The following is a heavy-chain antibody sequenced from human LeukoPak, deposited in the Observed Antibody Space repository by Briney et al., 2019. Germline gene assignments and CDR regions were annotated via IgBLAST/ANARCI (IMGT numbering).Heavy chain of an antibody. D-gene: IGHD4-17*01. J-gene: IGHJ4*02. CDR2: INHSGST. CDR3: ARGLTVTTTSLGY. V-gene: IGHV4-34*01. Sequence: SETLSLTCAVYGGSFSGYYWSWIRQPPGKGLEWIGEINHSGSTNYNPSLKSRVAISVDTSKNQFSLKLSSVTAADTAVYYCARGLTVTTTSLGYWGQGTLVTVSS. CDR1: GGSFSGYY.